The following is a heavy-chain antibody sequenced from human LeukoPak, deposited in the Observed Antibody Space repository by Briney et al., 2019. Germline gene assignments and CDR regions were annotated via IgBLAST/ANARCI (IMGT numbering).Heavy chain of an antibody. J-gene: IGHJ4*02. Sequence: GGSLRLSCAASGFTFSGYWMHWVRQAPGKGLVWVSRINSDGSSTTYADSVKGRFTISRDNAKNSLYLQMNSLRAEDTAVYYCARVAVVVIPFFDYWGQGTLVTVSS. CDR3: ARVAVVVIPFFDY. V-gene: IGHV3-74*01. D-gene: IGHD3-22*01. CDR2: INSDGSST. CDR1: GFTFSGYW.